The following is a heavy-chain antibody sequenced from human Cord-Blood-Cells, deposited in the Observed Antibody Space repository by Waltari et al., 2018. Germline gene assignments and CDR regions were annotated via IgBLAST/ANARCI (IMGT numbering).Heavy chain of an antibody. Sequence: QVQLVQSGAEVKKPGASVKVSCKASGYTFTAYYMHWVRQAPGQGLEWMGRINPNSGGTNYAQKFQGRVTMTRDTSISTAYMELSRLRSDDTAVYYCAGCSSTSCYVAFDIWGQGTMVTVSS. J-gene: IGHJ3*02. CDR3: AGCSSTSCYVAFDI. CDR1: GYTFTAYY. D-gene: IGHD2-2*01. V-gene: IGHV1-2*06. CDR2: INPNSGGT.